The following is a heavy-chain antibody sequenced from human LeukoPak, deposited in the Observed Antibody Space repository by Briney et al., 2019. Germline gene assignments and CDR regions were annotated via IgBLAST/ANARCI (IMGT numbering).Heavy chain of an antibody. Sequence: SVKVSCKASGGTFSSYAISWVRQAPGQGLEWMGGIIPIFGTANYAQKFQGRVTITADKSTSTAYMELSSLRSEDTAVYYCARNTDSSSSGYYYYYYMDVWGKGTTVTVSS. D-gene: IGHD6-6*01. V-gene: IGHV1-69*06. CDR1: GGTFSSYA. J-gene: IGHJ6*03. CDR2: IIPIFGTA. CDR3: ARNTDSSSSGYYYYYYMDV.